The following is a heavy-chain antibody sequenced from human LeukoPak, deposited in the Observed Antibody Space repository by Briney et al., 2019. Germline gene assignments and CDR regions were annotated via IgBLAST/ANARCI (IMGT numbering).Heavy chain of an antibody. J-gene: IGHJ4*02. CDR1: GGSISSGGYS. CDR2: IYHSGST. V-gene: IGHV4-30-2*01. Sequence: PSQTLSLTCAVSGGSISSGGYSWSWIRQPPGKGLVLIGYIYHSGSTYYNPSLKSRVTISVDMSKNQFSLKLSSVTAADTAVYYCAGEYSTGWRFDYWGQGTLVTVSS. D-gene: IGHD6-19*01. CDR3: AGEYSTGWRFDY.